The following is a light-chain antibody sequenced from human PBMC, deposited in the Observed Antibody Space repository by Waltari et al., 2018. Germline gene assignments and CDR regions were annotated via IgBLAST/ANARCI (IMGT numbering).Light chain of an antibody. Sequence: DIVMTQSPLSLAVTPGEPASISCRSRQSLLHDNGYNYLDWFLQKPGQSPQLLIFWGSNRASGVPDRFSGSGSGTDFTLKITRVEAEDVGVYYCMQALQTPYTFGQGTKLEIK. V-gene: IGKV2-28*01. J-gene: IGKJ2*01. CDR3: MQALQTPYT. CDR1: QSLLHDNGYNY. CDR2: WGS.